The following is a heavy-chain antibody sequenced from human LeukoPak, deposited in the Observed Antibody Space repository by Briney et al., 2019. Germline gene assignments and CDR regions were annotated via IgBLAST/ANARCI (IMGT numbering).Heavy chain of an antibody. CDR1: GGSLSNYY. Sequence: PSETLSLTGSVSGGSLSNYYWSWIRQSPGKGLQYIGYIYSTGSTNYNPSLKSRVTISVDTSKHQFSLNLTSLTAADTAVYYCARANLRISGSTGSFDYWGQGTLVTVSS. D-gene: IGHD1-14*01. V-gene: IGHV4-59*01. CDR3: ARANLRISGSTGSFDY. CDR2: IYSTGST. J-gene: IGHJ4*02.